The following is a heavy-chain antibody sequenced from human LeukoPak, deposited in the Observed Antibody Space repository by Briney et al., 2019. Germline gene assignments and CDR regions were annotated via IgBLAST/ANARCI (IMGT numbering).Heavy chain of an antibody. CDR2: IYNSGTT. CDR1: GGSFSSYY. J-gene: IGHJ2*01. CDR3: ARDRLGATGHWRIDV. D-gene: IGHD1-26*01. Sequence: SETLSLTCTVSGGSFSSYYWTWIRQPAGKGLEWIGRIYNSGTTNYSPSLESRVTMSLDTSKNRFPLSLSSVTAADTAVYYCARDRLGATGHWRIDVWGRGTLSLSP. V-gene: IGHV4-4*07.